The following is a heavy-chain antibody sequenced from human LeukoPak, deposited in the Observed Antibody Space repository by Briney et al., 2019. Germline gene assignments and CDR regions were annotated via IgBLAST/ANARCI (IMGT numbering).Heavy chain of an antibody. D-gene: IGHD5-12*01. CDR2: IHYSGTT. CDR3: ARMGGYSGYATH. Sequence: SETLSLTCTVSGGSVSTYYWSWIRQPPGKGLEWVGYIHYSGTTNYNPSLKNRVTISLDTSKNQFSLTLSSVTATDTAVYYCARMGGYSGYATHWGQGTLVTVSS. CDR1: GGSVSTYY. V-gene: IGHV4-59*08. J-gene: IGHJ4*02.